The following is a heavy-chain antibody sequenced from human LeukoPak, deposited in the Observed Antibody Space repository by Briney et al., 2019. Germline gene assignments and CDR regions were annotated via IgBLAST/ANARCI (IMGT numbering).Heavy chain of an antibody. CDR3: ANHPHCSGGSCYSY. CDR2: ISYDGSNK. Sequence: GGSLRLSCAASGFTFSDYYMSWIRQAPGKGLEWVAVISYDGSNKYYADSVKGRFTISRDNSKNTLYLQMNSLRAEDTAVYYCANHPHCSGGSCYSYWGQGTLVTVSP. D-gene: IGHD2-15*01. CDR1: GFTFSDYY. J-gene: IGHJ4*02. V-gene: IGHV3-30*18.